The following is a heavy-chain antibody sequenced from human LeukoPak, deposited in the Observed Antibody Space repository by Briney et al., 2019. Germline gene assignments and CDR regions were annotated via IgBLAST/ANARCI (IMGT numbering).Heavy chain of an antibody. Sequence: PSETLSLTCTVSGGSISSSSYYWGWIRQPPGKGLEWIGSIYYSGSTYYNPSLKSRVTISVDTSKNQFSLKLSSVTAADTAVYYCARVGGSGSVGEYYFDYWGQGTLVTVSS. D-gene: IGHD3-10*01. CDR2: IYYSGST. V-gene: IGHV4-39*07. CDR3: ARVGGSGSVGEYYFDY. CDR1: GGSISSSSYY. J-gene: IGHJ4*02.